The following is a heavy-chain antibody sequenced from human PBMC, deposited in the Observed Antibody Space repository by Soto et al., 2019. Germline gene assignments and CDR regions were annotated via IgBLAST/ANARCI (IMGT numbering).Heavy chain of an antibody. D-gene: IGHD6-19*01. V-gene: IGHV1-69*13. Sequence: ASVKVSCKASGGTFSSYAISWVRQAPGQGLEWMGGIIPIFGTANYAQKFQGRVTITADESTSTAYMELSSLRSEDTAVYYCARGGSGWYFSVGGMGYPTRKFDPWGQGTLVTVSS. J-gene: IGHJ5*02. CDR1: GGTFSSYA. CDR3: ARGGSGWYFSVGGMGYPTRKFDP. CDR2: IIPIFGTA.